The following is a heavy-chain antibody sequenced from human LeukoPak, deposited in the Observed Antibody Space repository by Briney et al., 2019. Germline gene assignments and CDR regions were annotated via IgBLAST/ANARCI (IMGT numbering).Heavy chain of an antibody. D-gene: IGHD6-19*01. CDR1: GFTFSSYD. CDR3: ARVAGWQCFDP. Sequence: PGGSLRLSCAASGFTFSSYDMTWVRQTPGRGLEWVSSIRPSGANTYYGDSVKGRFTISRDNSKNTVYLQMNNMRVDDTAVYYCARVAGWQCFDPWGQGTLVTVSS. J-gene: IGHJ5*02. V-gene: IGHV3-23*01. CDR2: IRPSGANT.